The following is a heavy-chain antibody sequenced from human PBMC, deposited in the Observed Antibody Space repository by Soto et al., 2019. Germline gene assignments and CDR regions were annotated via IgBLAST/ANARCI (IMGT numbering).Heavy chain of an antibody. Sequence: QITLKESGPTLVKPTQTLTLTCTFSGFSLSTSGVGVGWIRQPPGKALEWLALIYWDDDKRYSPSLKSRLTITKDTSKNQVVLTMTNMDPVDTATYDCAHRSMITFGGVIVLGGYYFDYWGQGTLVTVSS. V-gene: IGHV2-5*02. CDR3: AHRSMITFGGVIVLGGYYFDY. CDR1: GFSLSTSGVG. D-gene: IGHD3-16*02. CDR2: IYWDDDK. J-gene: IGHJ4*02.